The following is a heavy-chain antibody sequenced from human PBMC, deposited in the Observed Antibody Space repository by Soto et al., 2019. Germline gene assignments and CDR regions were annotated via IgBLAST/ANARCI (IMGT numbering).Heavy chain of an antibody. CDR3: ARDRARLNYDFWSGYISSWFDP. D-gene: IGHD3-3*01. Sequence: SVKVSCKASGGTFSSYAISWVRQAPGQGLEWMGGIIPIFGTANYAQKFQGRVTITADESTSTAYMELSSLRSEDTAVYYCARDRARLNYDFWSGYISSWFDPWG. V-gene: IGHV1-69*13. J-gene: IGHJ5*02. CDR2: IIPIFGTA. CDR1: GGTFSSYA.